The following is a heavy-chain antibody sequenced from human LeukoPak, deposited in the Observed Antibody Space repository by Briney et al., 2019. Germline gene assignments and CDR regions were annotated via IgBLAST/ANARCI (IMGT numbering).Heavy chain of an antibody. CDR1: GFTFSNYD. CDR2: ISSSSSYI. V-gene: IGHV3-21*01. Sequence: GGSLRLSCVASGFTFSNYDMHWVRQAPGKGLEWVSSISSSSSYIYYADSVKGRFTISRDNAKNSLYLQMNSLRAEDTAVYYCARDSYYYYDSSGYSPYYFDYWGQGTLVTVSS. CDR3: ARDSYYYYDSSGYSPYYFDY. J-gene: IGHJ4*02. D-gene: IGHD3-22*01.